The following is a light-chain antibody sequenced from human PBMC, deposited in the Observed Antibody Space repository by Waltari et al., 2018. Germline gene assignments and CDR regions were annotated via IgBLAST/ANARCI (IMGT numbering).Light chain of an antibody. V-gene: IGLV4-69*01. CDR1: SGHSNYA. J-gene: IGLJ3*02. CDR3: QTLCTGGV. Sequence: QVVLTQAPSASASLGDSVRLTCPLSSGHSNYAIAWLQQQPEKGPRYLMKVNSDGSHSEGGDITPLFSGSSCGAERYLIISNLRSEEEAYYFCQTLCTGGVFGGGTKLTVL. CDR2: VNSDGSH.